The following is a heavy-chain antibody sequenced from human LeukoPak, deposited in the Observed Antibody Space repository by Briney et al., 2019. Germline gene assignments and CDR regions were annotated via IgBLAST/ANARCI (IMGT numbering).Heavy chain of an antibody. Sequence: GGSLRLSCAASGFTLSSYAMSWVRQAPGKGLEWVSSISSTGIYLDYADSVKGRFSISRDNAKNSLYLHLNSLRAGDTAVYYCASPIAARHYWGQGTLVTVSS. V-gene: IGHV3-21*01. CDR1: GFTLSSYA. CDR3: ASPIAARHY. D-gene: IGHD6-6*01. J-gene: IGHJ4*02. CDR2: ISSTGIYL.